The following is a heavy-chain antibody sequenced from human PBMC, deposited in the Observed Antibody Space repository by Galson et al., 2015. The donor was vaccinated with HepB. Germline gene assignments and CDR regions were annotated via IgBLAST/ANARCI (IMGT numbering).Heavy chain of an antibody. V-gene: IGHV4-61*02. CDR1: GGSISSGSYY. J-gene: IGHJ4*02. CDR3: ARRPYSSGWYNTRSFDY. D-gene: IGHD6-19*01. Sequence: TLSLTCTVSGGSISSGSYYWSWIRQPAGKGLEWIGRIYTSGSTNYNPSLKSRVTISVDTSKNQFSLKLSSVTAADTAVYYCARRPYSSGWYNTRSFDYWGQGTLVTVSS. CDR2: IYTSGST.